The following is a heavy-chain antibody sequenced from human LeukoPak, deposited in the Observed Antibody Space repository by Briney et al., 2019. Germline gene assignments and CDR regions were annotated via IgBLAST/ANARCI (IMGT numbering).Heavy chain of an antibody. CDR2: IYTSGST. J-gene: IGHJ6*03. Sequence: PSETLSLTCTASGGSLSSYYWSWIRQPAGKGLEWIGRIYTSGSTNYNPSLKSRVTMLLDTSKNQFSLKLSSMTAADTAVYYCARDYDILTDGNPEYYYYMDVWGKGTTVTVSS. D-gene: IGHD3-9*01. V-gene: IGHV4-4*07. CDR1: GGSLSSYY. CDR3: ARDYDILTDGNPEYYYYMDV.